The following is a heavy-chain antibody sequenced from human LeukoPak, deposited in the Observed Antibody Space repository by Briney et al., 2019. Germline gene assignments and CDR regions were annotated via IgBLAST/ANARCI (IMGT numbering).Heavy chain of an antibody. CDR1: GFTFSKAW. CDR3: TALLMIYAIDPSFDY. J-gene: IGHJ4*02. Sequence: KPGGALRLSCAASGFTFSKAWMSWVRQAPGKGLEWVGHIKSKTDVGTTEYAAPVKGRFTISRDDSKNTLYLQMNSLKTEDTAVYYCTALLMIYAIDPSFDYWGQGTLVTVSS. CDR2: IKSKTDVGTT. D-gene: IGHD2-8*01. V-gene: IGHV3-15*01.